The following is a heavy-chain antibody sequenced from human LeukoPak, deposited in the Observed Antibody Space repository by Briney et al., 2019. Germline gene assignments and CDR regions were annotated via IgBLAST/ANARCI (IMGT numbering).Heavy chain of an antibody. V-gene: IGHV1-24*01. Sequence: WASVKVSCKVSGYTLTELSMHWVRQAPGEGLEWMGGFDPEDGETIYAQKFQGRVTMTEDTSTDTAYMELSSLRSEDTAVYYCATDGAADGDYFVYWGQGTLVAVSS. CDR1: GYTLTELS. J-gene: IGHJ4*02. D-gene: IGHD2-15*01. CDR2: FDPEDGET. CDR3: ATDGAADGDYFVY.